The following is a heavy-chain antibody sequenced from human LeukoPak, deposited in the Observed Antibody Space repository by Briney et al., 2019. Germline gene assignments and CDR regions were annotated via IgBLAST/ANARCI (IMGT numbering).Heavy chain of an antibody. V-gene: IGHV1-2*02. J-gene: IGHJ4*02. CDR3: AREYDMYDH. CDR2: INPNSGGT. D-gene: IGHD3-9*01. CDR1: GYTLTAYY. Sequence: ASVKVSCKASGYTLTAYYIHWVRQAPGQGLEWLGWINPNSGGTNYAQKFQGRVTMTRDTPISTAYMELSSLRSDDTAMYYCAREYDMYDHWGQGTLVTVSS.